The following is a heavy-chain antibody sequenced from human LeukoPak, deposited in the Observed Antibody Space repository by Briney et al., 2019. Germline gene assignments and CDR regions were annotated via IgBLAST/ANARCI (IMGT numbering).Heavy chain of an antibody. CDR1: GFTFSSYA. CDR3: AKRSIRGSDGYNRRAHYFDY. Sequence: PGGSLRLSCAASGFTFSSYAMSWVRQAPGKGLEWVSAISGSGGSTYYADSVKGRLTISRDNSKNTLYLQMNSLRAEDTAVYYCAKRSIRGSDGYNRRAHYFDYWGQGTLVTVSS. V-gene: IGHV3-23*01. J-gene: IGHJ4*02. D-gene: IGHD5-24*01. CDR2: ISGSGGST.